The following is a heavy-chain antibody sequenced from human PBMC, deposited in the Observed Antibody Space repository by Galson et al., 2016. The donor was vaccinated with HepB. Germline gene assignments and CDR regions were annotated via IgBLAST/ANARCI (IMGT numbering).Heavy chain of an antibody. J-gene: IGHJ4*02. V-gene: IGHV3-74*01. Sequence: SLRLSCAVSGFTFRNHQMYWIRQVPGKGLKWVARIEGDGSSTIYADSVKGRFTISRDNAENTLYLQMNRLRADDTAVYYCARDLSGPDYWGQGTLVTVSS. CDR1: GFTFRNHQ. CDR3: ARDLSGPDY. CDR2: IEGDGSST.